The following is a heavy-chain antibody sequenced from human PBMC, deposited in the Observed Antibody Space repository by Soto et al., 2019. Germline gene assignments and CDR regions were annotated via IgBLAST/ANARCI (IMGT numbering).Heavy chain of an antibody. CDR3: ATNYGSGSYPSYYFDY. D-gene: IGHD3-10*01. V-gene: IGHV4-31*03. CDR2: NYYSGST. Sequence: QVQLQESGPGLVKPSQTLSLTCTVSGGSISSGGYYWSWIRQHPGKGLEWIGYNYYSGSTYYNPSLKSRVTISVATSKNQFSLKLSSVTDADTAVYYCATNYGSGSYPSYYFDYWGQGTLVTVSS. CDR1: GGSISSGGYY. J-gene: IGHJ4*02.